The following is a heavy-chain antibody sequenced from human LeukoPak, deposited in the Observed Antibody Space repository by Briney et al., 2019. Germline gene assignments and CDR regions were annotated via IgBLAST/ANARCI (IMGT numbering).Heavy chain of an antibody. J-gene: IGHJ3*02. CDR3: ATPSFFGVVISAFHI. D-gene: IGHD3-3*01. CDR2: FDPEDGET. V-gene: IGHV1-24*01. Sequence: ASVKVSCKVSGYTLTELPIHWVRQAPGKGLEWMGGFDPEDGETIYAQKYQGRVTMTEDTSTDTAYIELSSLTYEDTAVYYCATPSFFGVVISAFHIWGQGTKVTVS. CDR1: GYTLTELP.